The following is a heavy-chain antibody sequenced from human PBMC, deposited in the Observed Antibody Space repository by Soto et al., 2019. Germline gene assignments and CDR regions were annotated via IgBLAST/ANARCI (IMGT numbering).Heavy chain of an antibody. D-gene: IGHD3-3*01. Sequence: ASVKVSCKVSGYTLTELSMHWVRQAPGKGLEWMGGFDPEDGETIYAQKFQGRVTMTEDTSTDTAYMELSSLRSEDTAVYYCATSPLEWSRRDFDYWGQGTLVTVSS. J-gene: IGHJ4*02. CDR1: GYTLTELS. CDR3: ATSPLEWSRRDFDY. CDR2: FDPEDGET. V-gene: IGHV1-24*01.